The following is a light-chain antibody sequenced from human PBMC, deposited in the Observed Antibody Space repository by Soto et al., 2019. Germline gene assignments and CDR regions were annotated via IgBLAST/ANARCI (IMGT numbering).Light chain of an antibody. CDR1: QGISSY. J-gene: IGKJ4*01. CDR2: AAS. Sequence: IQLTQSPSSLSASVGDRVTITCRASQGISSYLAWYQQKPGKAPNLLIYAASTLQSGVPSRFSGSETGTDSTLANSSLQSEDFATYYCQQLNSYSLTFGGVTKVDIK. CDR3: QQLNSYSLT. V-gene: IGKV1-9*01.